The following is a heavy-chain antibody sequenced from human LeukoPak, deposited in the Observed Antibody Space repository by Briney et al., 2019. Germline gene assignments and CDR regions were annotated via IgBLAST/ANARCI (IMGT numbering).Heavy chain of an antibody. D-gene: IGHD3-22*01. CDR3: ARAGFSSGFYCLDY. Sequence: SETLSLTCTVSGGSISSYYWSWIRQPPGKGLEWIGYIYYSGSTNYNPSLKSRVAISVDTSKNQFSLKLSSVTAADTAVYYCARAGFSSGFYCLDYWGQGTLVTVSS. CDR1: GGSISSYY. V-gene: IGHV4-59*01. CDR2: IYYSGST. J-gene: IGHJ4*02.